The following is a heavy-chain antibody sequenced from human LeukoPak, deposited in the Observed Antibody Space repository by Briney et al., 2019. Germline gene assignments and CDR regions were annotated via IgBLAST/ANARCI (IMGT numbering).Heavy chain of an antibody. Sequence: SETLSLTCTVPGGSISSYYWSWIRQPPGKGQEWIGYIYYSGSTNYNPSLKSRVTISVDTSKNQFSLKLTSVTAADTAVYYCARQSGWLQKSPFDYWGQGTLVSVSS. CDR3: ARQSGWLQKSPFDY. D-gene: IGHD5-24*01. CDR2: IYYSGST. V-gene: IGHV4-59*08. CDR1: GGSISSYY. J-gene: IGHJ4*02.